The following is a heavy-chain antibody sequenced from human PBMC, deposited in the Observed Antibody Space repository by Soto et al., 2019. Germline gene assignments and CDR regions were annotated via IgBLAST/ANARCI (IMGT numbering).Heavy chain of an antibody. CDR3: ATYTSLDY. Sequence: GGSLRLSCAASGFTFSSYGMHWVRQAPGKGLEWVAVIWYDGSNKYYADSVKGRFTISRDNSKNTLYLQMNSLRAEDTAVYFCATYTSLDYWGQGTLVTAPQ. D-gene: IGHD2-2*02. CDR1: GFTFSSYG. V-gene: IGHV3-33*01. CDR2: IWYDGSNK. J-gene: IGHJ4*02.